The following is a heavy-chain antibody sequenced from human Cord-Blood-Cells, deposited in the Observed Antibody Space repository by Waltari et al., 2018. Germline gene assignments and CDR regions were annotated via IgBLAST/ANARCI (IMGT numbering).Heavy chain of an antibody. V-gene: IGHV1-24*01. CDR2: FDPEDGET. CDR1: GYPLTDLS. D-gene: IGHD3-22*01. J-gene: IGHJ4*02. Sequence: QVQLVQSGAEVKTPGASVKVSCKVSGYPLTDLSMHWVRQAPGKGLEWMGGFDPEDGETIYAQKFQGRVTMTEDTSTDTAYMELSSLRSEDTAVYYCATGDSSELFFDYWGQGTLVTVSS. CDR3: ATGDSSELFFDY.